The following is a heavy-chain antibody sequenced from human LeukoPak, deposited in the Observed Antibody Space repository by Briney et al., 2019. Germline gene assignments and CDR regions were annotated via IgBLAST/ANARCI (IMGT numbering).Heavy chain of an antibody. CDR1: GGSFSGYY. J-gene: IGHJ6*03. V-gene: IGHV4-34*01. CDR3: ARGVAAAGPDYYYYYMDV. D-gene: IGHD6-13*01. CDR2: INHSGST. Sequence: PSETLSLTCAVYGGSFSGYYWSWIRHPPGKGLEWIGEINHSGSTNYNPSLKSRVTISVDTSKNQFSLKLSSVTAADTAVYYCARGVAAAGPDYYYYYMDVWGKGTTVTVSS.